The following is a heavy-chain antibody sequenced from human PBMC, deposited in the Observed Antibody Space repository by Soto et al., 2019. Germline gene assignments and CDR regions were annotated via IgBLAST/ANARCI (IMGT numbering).Heavy chain of an antibody. CDR1: GFTYSIYG. D-gene: IGHD6-19*01. Sequence: GASLRLSRAASGFTYSIYGMSWVRQAPGKGLEWVSAMSGSGDYTYYADSVKGRVAISRDNSKNTLYLQRNSLRAEDTAVYYCAKVLEAVAGTYYYWNQGT. CDR3: AKVLEAVAGTYYY. J-gene: IGHJ4*02. CDR2: MSGSGDYT. V-gene: IGHV3-23*01.